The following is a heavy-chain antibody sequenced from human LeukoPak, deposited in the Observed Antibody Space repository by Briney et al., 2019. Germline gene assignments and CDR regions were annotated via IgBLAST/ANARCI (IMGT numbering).Heavy chain of an antibody. V-gene: IGHV4-39*01. D-gene: IGHD1-26*01. CDR2: IDYSGST. CDR3: ARHGTRARYFDY. J-gene: IGHJ4*02. Sequence: PSETLSLTCTVSGGSISSRSYYWGWIRQPPGKGLEWIGTIDYSGSTYYNPSLNSRVTISVDTSKNQFSLKLSSVTAADTAVYYCARHGTRARYFDYWGQGTLVTVSS. CDR1: GGSISSRSYY.